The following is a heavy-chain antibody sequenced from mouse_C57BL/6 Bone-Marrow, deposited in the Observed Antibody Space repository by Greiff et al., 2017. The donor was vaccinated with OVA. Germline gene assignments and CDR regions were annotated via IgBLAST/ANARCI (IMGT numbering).Heavy chain of an antibody. Sequence: VKLQESGAELMKPGASVKLSCKATGYTFTGYWIEWVKQRPGHGLEWIGEILPGSGSTNYNEKFKGKATFTADTSSNTAYMQLSSLTTEDSAIYNCAREGYDYDEGPWFAYWGQGTLVTVSA. D-gene: IGHD2-4*01. CDR2: ILPGSGST. J-gene: IGHJ3*01. CDR3: AREGYDYDEGPWFAY. CDR1: GYTFTGYW. V-gene: IGHV1-9*01.